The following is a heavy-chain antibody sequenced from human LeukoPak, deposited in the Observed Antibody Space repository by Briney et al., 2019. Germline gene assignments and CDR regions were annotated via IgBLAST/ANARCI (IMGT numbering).Heavy chain of an antibody. CDR2: IYPGDSDT. D-gene: IGHD5-24*01. V-gene: IGHV5-51*01. J-gene: IGHJ3*02. Sequence: GESLKISCKGSGYSFTSYGIGWVRQMPAKGLEWMGIIYPGDSDTRYSPSFQGQVTIADDKSISTAYLQWSSLKASDTAMYYCAITQMGYAFDIWGQGTMVTVSS. CDR1: GYSFTSYG. CDR3: AITQMGYAFDI.